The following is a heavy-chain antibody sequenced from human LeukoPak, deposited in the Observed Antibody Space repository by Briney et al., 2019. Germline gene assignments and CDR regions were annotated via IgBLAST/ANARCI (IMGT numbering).Heavy chain of an antibody. CDR1: GGSISSHY. V-gene: IGHV4-59*11. CDR2: LHYSGIT. Sequence: SETLSLTCTVSGGSISSHYWSWIRQPPGKGLEWIGYLHYSGITSYNPSLKSRVTISVDTSKSQFSLKLTSVTAADTAVYYCARDGYTIPSYFDYWGQGALVTVSS. J-gene: IGHJ4*02. CDR3: ARDGYTIPSYFDY. D-gene: IGHD5-24*01.